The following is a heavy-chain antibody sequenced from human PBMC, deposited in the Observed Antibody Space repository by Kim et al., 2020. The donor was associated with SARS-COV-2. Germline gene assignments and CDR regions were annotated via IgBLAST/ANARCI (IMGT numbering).Heavy chain of an antibody. Sequence: RYSQNVQGRLTITRDTSATTAYMELSSLTSKDTAVYFCAREGSGSYNWLDPWGQGTLVTVSS. D-gene: IGHD3-10*01. CDR3: AREGSGSYNWLDP. V-gene: IGHV1-3*01. J-gene: IGHJ5*02.